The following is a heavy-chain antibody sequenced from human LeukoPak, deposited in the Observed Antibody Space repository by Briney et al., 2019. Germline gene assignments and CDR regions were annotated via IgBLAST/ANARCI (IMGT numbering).Heavy chain of an antibody. CDR2: INPNSGGT. D-gene: IGHD2-15*01. Sequence: ASVKVSCKASGFIFTGYYMHWVRQAPGQGLEWMGWINPNSGGTNYAQKFQGRVTMTRDTSISTAYMELSRLRSDDTAMYYCARGSMVVAVNLDYWGQGTLVTVSS. J-gene: IGHJ4*02. V-gene: IGHV1-2*02. CDR1: GFIFTGYY. CDR3: ARGSMVVAVNLDY.